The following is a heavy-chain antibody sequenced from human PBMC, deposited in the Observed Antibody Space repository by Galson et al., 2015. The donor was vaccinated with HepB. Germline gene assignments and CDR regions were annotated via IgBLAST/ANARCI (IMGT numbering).Heavy chain of an antibody. Sequence: SLRLSCAASGFTFSSYSMNWVRQAPGKGLEWVSSISSSSSYIYYADSVKGRFTISRDNAKNSLYLQMNSLRAEDTAVYYCARGGYSNYYYYYGMDVWGQGTTVTVSS. J-gene: IGHJ6*02. CDR3: ARGGYSNYYYYYGMDV. V-gene: IGHV3-21*01. D-gene: IGHD4-11*01. CDR1: GFTFSSYS. CDR2: ISSSSSYI.